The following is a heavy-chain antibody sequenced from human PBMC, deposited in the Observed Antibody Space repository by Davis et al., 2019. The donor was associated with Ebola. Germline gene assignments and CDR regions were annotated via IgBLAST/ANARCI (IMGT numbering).Heavy chain of an antibody. CDR1: GGSITSGSYY. V-gene: IGHV4-31*03. Sequence: LRLSCSVSGGSITSGSYYWSWIRQHPGKGLEFIGYIYNSGKRYQNPSLKSRVSLSVDTSKNQFSLRLSSVTAADTAVYYCARGEAESVFSYNWFDPWGQGTLVIVSS. CDR3: ARGEAESVFSYNWFDP. J-gene: IGHJ5*02. D-gene: IGHD5/OR15-5a*01. CDR2: IYNSGKR.